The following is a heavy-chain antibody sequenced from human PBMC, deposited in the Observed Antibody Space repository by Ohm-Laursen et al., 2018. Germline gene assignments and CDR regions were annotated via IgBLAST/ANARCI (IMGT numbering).Heavy chain of an antibody. CDR2: ISSSGSTI. CDR1: GFTFNDYY. CDR3: ARDPGYYFDY. Sequence: SLRLSCAASGFTFNDYYMSWIRQPPAKGLEWVSYISSSGSTIYYADSVKGRFTISRDNTKNSLYLQMNSLRAEDTAVYYCARDPGYYFDYWGQGTLVTVSS. V-gene: IGHV3-11*01. J-gene: IGHJ4*02.